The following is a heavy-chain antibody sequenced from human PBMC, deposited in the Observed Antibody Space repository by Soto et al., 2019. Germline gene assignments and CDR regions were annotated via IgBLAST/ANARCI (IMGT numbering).Heavy chain of an antibody. J-gene: IGHJ6*02. D-gene: IGHD6-19*01. CDR3: ARGGSSGWYPNYYYYGMDV. CDR1: GGTFSSYA. Sequence: QVPLVQSGAEVKKPGSSVKVSCKASGGTFSSYAISWVRQAPGQGLEWMGGIIPIFGTANYAQKFQGRVTITADESTSTAYMELSSLRSEDTAVYYCARGGSSGWYPNYYYYGMDVWGQGTTVTVSS. V-gene: IGHV1-69*01. CDR2: IIPIFGTA.